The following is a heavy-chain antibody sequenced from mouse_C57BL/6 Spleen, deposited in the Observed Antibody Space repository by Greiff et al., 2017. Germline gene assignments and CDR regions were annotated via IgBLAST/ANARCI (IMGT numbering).Heavy chain of an antibody. V-gene: IGHV1-50*01. Sequence: QVQLQQPGAELVKPGASVKLSCKASGYTFTSYWMQWVKQRPGQGLEWIGEIDPSDSYTNYNQKFKGKATLTVDTSSSTAYMQLSSLTSEDAAVYYCARLDDWGVGGNYWGQGTTLTVSS. CDR2: IDPSDSYT. CDR3: ARLDDWGVGGNY. J-gene: IGHJ2*01. CDR1: GYTFTSYW. D-gene: IGHD4-1*01.